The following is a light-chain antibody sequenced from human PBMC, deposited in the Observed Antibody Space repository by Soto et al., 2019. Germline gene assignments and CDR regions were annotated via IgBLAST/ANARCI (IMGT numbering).Light chain of an antibody. Sequence: QSALTQPPSASGSPGQSVTISCTGTSSDVGGYNYVSWYQQHPGKAPKLMIYEVSKRPSGVPDRFSGSKSGNTASLTVSGLQAKDEADYYCSSYAGSNNNYVFGTGTKLTVL. J-gene: IGLJ1*01. V-gene: IGLV2-8*01. CDR2: EVS. CDR3: SSYAGSNNNYV. CDR1: SSDVGGYNY.